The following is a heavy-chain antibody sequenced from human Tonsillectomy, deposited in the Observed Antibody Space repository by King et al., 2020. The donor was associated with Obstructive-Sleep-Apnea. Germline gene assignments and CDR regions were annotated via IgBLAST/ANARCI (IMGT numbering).Heavy chain of an antibody. CDR2: INPNSDDT. CDR1: GYTFTGDY. D-gene: IGHD6-19*01. CDR3: ARGLWLGTGGGWFDP. Sequence: QLVQSGAEVKKPGASVTVSSKASGYTFTGDYIHWVRQAPGQGLEWMGWINPNSDDTNYAQRFHGRGTMTGDTSIRPAYMVLSRLRSDDTAVYYCARGLWLGTGGGWFDPWGQGTQVTVSS. J-gene: IGHJ5*02. V-gene: IGHV1-2*02.